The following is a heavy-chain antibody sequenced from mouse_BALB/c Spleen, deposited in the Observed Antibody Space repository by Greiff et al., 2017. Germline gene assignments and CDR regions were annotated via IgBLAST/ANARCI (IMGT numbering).Heavy chain of an antibody. CDR2: ISSGGSYT. CDR3: ARALYYYGSRDYYAMDY. D-gene: IGHD1-1*01. CDR1: GFTFSSYG. Sequence: EVMLVESGGDLVKPGGSLKLSCAASGFTFSSYGMSWVRQTPDKRLEWVATISSGGSYTYYPDSVKGRFTISRDNAKNTLYLQMSSLKSEDTAMYYCARALYYYGSRDYYAMDYWGQGTSVTVSS. V-gene: IGHV5-6*01. J-gene: IGHJ4*01.